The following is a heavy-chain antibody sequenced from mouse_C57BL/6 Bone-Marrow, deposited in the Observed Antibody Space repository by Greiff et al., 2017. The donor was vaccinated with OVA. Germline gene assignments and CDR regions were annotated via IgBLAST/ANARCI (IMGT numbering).Heavy chain of an antibody. CDR3: GGLTGTGGY. J-gene: IGHJ2*01. V-gene: IGHV1-81*01. CDR1: GYTFTSYG. D-gene: IGHD4-1*01. Sequence: VQVVESGAELARPGASVKLSCKASGYTFTSYGISWVKQRTGQGLEWIGEIYPRSGNTYYNEKFKGKATLTADKSSSTAYMELRSLTSEDSAVYFCGGLTGTGGYWGQGTTLTVSS. CDR2: IYPRSGNT.